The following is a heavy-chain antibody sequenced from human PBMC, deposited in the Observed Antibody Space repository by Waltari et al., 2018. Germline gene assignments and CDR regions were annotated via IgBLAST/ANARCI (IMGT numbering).Heavy chain of an antibody. Sequence: VQLVESGGGLAKPGGSLRLSCAASGLTFSDCWMSWIRQAPGKGLEWFAYINPTGEAIKYADSVKGRFTISRDNAKNSLYLQMNSLRVEDTAVYYCVTEFYANPDHWGQGTLVTVSS. D-gene: IGHD2-2*01. V-gene: IGHV3-11*01. J-gene: IGHJ4*02. CDR3: VTEFYANPDH. CDR1: GLTFSDCW. CDR2: INPTGEAI.